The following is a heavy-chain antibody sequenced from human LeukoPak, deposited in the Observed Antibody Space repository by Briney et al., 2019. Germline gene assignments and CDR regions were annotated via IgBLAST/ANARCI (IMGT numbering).Heavy chain of an antibody. CDR3: AKDISPYIAAADSYFDY. Sequence: GRSLRLSCAASGFTFDDYAMHWVRQAPGRGLEGGLGISWNSGSIGYADSVKGRFTISRDNTKNSLYLQMNSVRAEDTALYYCAKDISPYIAAADSYFDYWGQGTLVTVSS. J-gene: IGHJ4*02. CDR2: ISWNSGSI. CDR1: GFTFDDYA. D-gene: IGHD6-13*01. V-gene: IGHV3-9*01.